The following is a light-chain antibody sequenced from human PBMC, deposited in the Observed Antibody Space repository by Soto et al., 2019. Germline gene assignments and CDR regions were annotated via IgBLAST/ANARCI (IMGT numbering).Light chain of an antibody. J-gene: IGLJ3*02. CDR1: SSDVGGYNY. Sequence: QSALTQPASVSGSPGQSITISCTGTSSDVGGYNYVSWYQQHPGKAPKLMIFEVNNRPSGVSDRFSGSKSGNTASLTISGLQAEDEADCYCSSFTSSSTQVLGGGTKLTVL. V-gene: IGLV2-14*01. CDR2: EVN. CDR3: SSFTSSSTQV.